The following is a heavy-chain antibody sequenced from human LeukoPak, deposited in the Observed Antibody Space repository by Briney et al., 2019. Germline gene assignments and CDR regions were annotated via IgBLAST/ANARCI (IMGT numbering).Heavy chain of an antibody. CDR2: IYYSGST. Sequence: PSETLSLTCTVSGGSISSYYWSWIRQPPGKGLEWIGYIYYSGSTNYNPSLKSRVTISVDTSKNQFSLKLSSVTAADTAVYYCARRWQVYYYGMDVWGQGTTVTVSS. CDR1: GGSISSYY. J-gene: IGHJ6*02. CDR3: ARRWQVYYYGMDV. V-gene: IGHV4-59*12. D-gene: IGHD6-19*01.